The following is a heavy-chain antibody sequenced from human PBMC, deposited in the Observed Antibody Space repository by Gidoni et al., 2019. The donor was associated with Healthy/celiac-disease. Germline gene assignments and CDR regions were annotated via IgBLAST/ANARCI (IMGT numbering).Heavy chain of an antibody. CDR1: GFTFSSYG. Sequence: QVQLVESGGGVVQPGRSLRLSCAASGFTFSSYGMHWVRQAPGKGLEWVAVIWYDGSNKYYADSVKGRFTISRDNSKNTLYLQMNSLRAEDTAVYYCARDIVVVPAAIGPYYYYGMDVWGQGTTVTVSS. CDR2: IWYDGSNK. V-gene: IGHV3-33*01. J-gene: IGHJ6*02. CDR3: ARDIVVVPAAIGPYYYYGMDV. D-gene: IGHD2-2*01.